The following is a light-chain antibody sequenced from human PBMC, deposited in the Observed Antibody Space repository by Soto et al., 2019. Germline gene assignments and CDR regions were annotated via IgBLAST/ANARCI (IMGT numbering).Light chain of an antibody. CDR3: QQYGSSLFT. J-gene: IGKJ3*01. CDR2: GAS. V-gene: IGKV3-20*01. CDR1: QSVSSSY. Sequence: EIVLTQSPGTLSLSPGERATLSCRASQSVSSSYLTWYQQKPGQAPRLLIYGASNRATGIPDRFSGGGSGTDFTLTISRLEPEDCAVYYCQQYGSSLFTFGPGTKVDIK.